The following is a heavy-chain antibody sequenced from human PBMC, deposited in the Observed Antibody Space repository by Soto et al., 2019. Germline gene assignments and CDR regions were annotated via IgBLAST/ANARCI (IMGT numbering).Heavy chain of an antibody. CDR3: ARDGILYYFDF. Sequence: QVQLVQSGAEVKKPGSSVKVSCKASGGTFSSYTISWVRQAPGQGLEWMGRIIPILGIANYAQKFQGRVTITAHKSKSTDYMELICLICEDTAVYYCARDGILYYFDFWGQGTLVTVSS. D-gene: IGHD2-21*01. V-gene: IGHV1-69*08. J-gene: IGHJ4*02. CDR1: GGTFSSYT. CDR2: IIPILGIA.